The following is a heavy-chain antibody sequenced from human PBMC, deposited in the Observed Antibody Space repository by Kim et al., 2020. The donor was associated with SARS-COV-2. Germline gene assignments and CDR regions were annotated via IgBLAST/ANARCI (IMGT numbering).Heavy chain of an antibody. CDR3: ARRTFGDLFFDK. CDR2: VYHTGPT. D-gene: IGHD3-10*01. V-gene: IGHV4-39*01. CDR1: GGSISNDYYF. Sequence: SETLSVTCTVYGGSISNDYYFWGWIRQPPGRGLEWIGSVYHTGPTYKNPSLRSRLTISLDTSKNQFSLRLSSVTATDTAVYYCARRTFGDLFFDKWGQGT. J-gene: IGHJ4*02.